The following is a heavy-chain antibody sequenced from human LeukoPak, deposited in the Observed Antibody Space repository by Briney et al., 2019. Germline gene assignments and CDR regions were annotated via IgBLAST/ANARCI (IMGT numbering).Heavy chain of an antibody. D-gene: IGHD3-22*01. V-gene: IGHV4-34*01. CDR2: INHSGST. CDR3: ARGGVGVLYYDSSGYPKPFDY. CDR1: GFTFSSYE. J-gene: IGHJ4*02. Sequence: GSLRLSCAASGFTFSSYEMNWVRQPPGKGLEWIGEINHSGSTNYNPSLKSRVTISVDTSKNQFSLKLSSVTAADTAVYYCARGGVGVLYYDSSGYPKPFDYWGQGTLVTVSS.